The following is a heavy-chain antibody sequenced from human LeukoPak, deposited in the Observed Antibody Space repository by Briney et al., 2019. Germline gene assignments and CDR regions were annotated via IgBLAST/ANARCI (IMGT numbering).Heavy chain of an antibody. V-gene: IGHV4-61*08. CDR3: ARLRSESSAWYKGDYYYYLDV. CDR1: GGSISSGGYS. Sequence: PSETLSLTCAVSGGSISSGGYSWSWIRQPPGKGLEWIGYIYYSGSTNYNPSLKSRVTISVDTSKNQFSLKLRSVTAADTAVYYCARLRSESSAWYKGDYYYYLDVWGKGTTVTISS. J-gene: IGHJ6*03. CDR2: IYYSGST. D-gene: IGHD6-13*01.